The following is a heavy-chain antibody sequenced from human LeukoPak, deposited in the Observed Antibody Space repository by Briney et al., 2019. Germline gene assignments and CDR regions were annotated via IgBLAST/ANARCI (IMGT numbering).Heavy chain of an antibody. CDR1: GFTFSSYA. D-gene: IGHD4-17*01. Sequence: PGGSLRLSCAASGFTFSSYAMHWVRQAPGKGLEWVAFIQYDGSDKYYADSVKGRFTISRDNSKNTLYLQMNSLRAEDTAVYYCAKDQAKLRDYYYYMDVWVKGATVTVSS. J-gene: IGHJ6*03. V-gene: IGHV3-30*02. CDR2: IQYDGSDK. CDR3: AKDQAKLRDYYYYMDV.